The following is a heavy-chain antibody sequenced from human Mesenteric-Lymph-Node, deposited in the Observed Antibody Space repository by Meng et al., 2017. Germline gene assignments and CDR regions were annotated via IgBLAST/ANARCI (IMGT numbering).Heavy chain of an antibody. CDR3: AREAWFGELLSSGAFDI. CDR1: GFTFSNYA. V-gene: IGHV3-23*01. CDR2: LSDTGIKT. Sequence: GESLKISCAASGFTFSNYAMTWVRQAPGKRLEWVSTLSDTGIKTYYADSVKGRFTISRDNSKNTLFLQMNSLRAEDTAVYYCAREAWFGELLSSGAFDIWGQGTMVTVSS. J-gene: IGHJ3*02. D-gene: IGHD3-10*01.